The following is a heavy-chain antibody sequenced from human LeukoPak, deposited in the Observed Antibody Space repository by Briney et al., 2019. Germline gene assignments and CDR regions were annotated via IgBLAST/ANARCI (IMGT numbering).Heavy chain of an antibody. Sequence: GGSLRLSCAASGFTFSGYSMNWVRQAPGKGLEWVSSTSTGSNYIYYADSVKGRFTISRDNAKNSLYLQMNSLRAEDTAVYYCARGSSSLDYWGQGTLVTVSS. CDR3: ARGSSSLDY. J-gene: IGHJ4*02. D-gene: IGHD6-13*01. CDR1: GFTFSGYS. V-gene: IGHV3-21*01. CDR2: TSTGSNYI.